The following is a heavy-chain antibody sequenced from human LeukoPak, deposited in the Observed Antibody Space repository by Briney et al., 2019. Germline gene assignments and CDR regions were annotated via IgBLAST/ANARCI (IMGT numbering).Heavy chain of an antibody. CDR1: GYSFTTYW. Sequence: GESLKISCKGSGYSFTTYWIGWVRQMHGKGLEWMGIIYPGDSDTRYSPSFQGQVTISADKSISTAYLQWSSLKASDTAMYYCARLSSHIAMVRGVINAFDLWGQGTMVTVPS. V-gene: IGHV5-51*01. J-gene: IGHJ3*01. D-gene: IGHD3-10*01. CDR2: IYPGDSDT. CDR3: ARLSSHIAMVRGVINAFDL.